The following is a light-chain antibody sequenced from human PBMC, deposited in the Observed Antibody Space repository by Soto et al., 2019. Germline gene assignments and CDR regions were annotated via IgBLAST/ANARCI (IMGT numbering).Light chain of an antibody. CDR3: QQTYGTPPT. V-gene: IGKV1-39*01. CDR1: QSIGRD. CDR2: GAS. Sequence: DLQMTQFPSSLSASVGDRVTITCRASQSIGRDLNLYHQRPGKAPNLLIHGASSLQSGVPSRFSGSGSGTDFTLTINSLQPEDFATYYCQQTYGTPPTFGPGTKLESK. J-gene: IGKJ2*01.